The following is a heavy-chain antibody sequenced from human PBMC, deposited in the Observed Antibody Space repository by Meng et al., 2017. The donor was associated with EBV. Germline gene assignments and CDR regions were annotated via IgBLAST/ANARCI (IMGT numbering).Heavy chain of an antibody. Sequence: NPLEESCSTLVNTTQTLTATCTFSGFHLSTSGVGVGWIRQPPGKALELLALIYWDDDKRYRPSLKSRINITQDTSKNQVVLTMTNMDPVDTATYYCAHRGGVRGDAFDYWGQGTLVTVSS. CDR3: AHRGGVRGDAFDY. D-gene: IGHD3-10*01. J-gene: IGHJ4*02. CDR1: GFHLSTSGVG. V-gene: IGHV2-5*02. CDR2: IYWDDDK.